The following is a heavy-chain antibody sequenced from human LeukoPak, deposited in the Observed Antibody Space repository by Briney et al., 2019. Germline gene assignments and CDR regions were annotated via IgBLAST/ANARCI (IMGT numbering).Heavy chain of an antibody. Sequence: GGSLRLSCAASGFTFSSYSMNWVRQAPGKGLEWVSGISWNSGSIGYADSVKGRFTISRDNAKNSLYLQMNSLRAEDTALYYCAKGHEPKYSSSSYYYYLDVWGKGTTVTVSS. V-gene: IGHV3-9*01. CDR1: GFTFSSYS. CDR2: ISWNSGSI. D-gene: IGHD6-13*01. CDR3: AKGHEPKYSSSSYYYYLDV. J-gene: IGHJ6*03.